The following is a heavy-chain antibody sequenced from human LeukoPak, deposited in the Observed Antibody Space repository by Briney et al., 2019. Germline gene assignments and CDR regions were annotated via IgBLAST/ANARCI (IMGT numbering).Heavy chain of an antibody. Sequence: PGGSLRLSCAASGFTISSNYMSWVRQAPGKGLEWVSVIYSGGSTYYADSVKGRFTISRDNSKKTLYLQMNSLRAEDTAMYYCARDLWFGEWVSGMDVWGQGTTVTISS. CDR3: ARDLWFGEWVSGMDV. J-gene: IGHJ6*02. D-gene: IGHD3-10*01. CDR1: GFTISSNY. V-gene: IGHV3-66*01. CDR2: IYSGGST.